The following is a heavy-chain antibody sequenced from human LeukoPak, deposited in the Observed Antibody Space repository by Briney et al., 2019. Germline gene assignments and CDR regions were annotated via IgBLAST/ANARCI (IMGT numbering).Heavy chain of an antibody. D-gene: IGHD3-9*01. V-gene: IGHV1-2*02. CDR1: GSTSTGYY. CDR3: ARTLTGGRGGYFDY. Sequence: ASVKVSCKASGSTSTGYYIHWVRQAPGQGLEWRGWIIPNSGGTTYAQRFQGRVTMTRDTSISTAYMELTSLRSDDTAVYYCARTLTGGRGGYFDYWGQGTLVTVSS. CDR2: IIPNSGGT. J-gene: IGHJ4*02.